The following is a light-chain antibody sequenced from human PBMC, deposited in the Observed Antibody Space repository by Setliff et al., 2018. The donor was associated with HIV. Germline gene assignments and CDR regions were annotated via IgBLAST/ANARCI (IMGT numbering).Light chain of an antibody. V-gene: IGLV2-14*01. CDR3: SSYTSSSTYV. J-gene: IGLJ1*01. CDR2: YVS. Sequence: QSALAQPASVSGSPGQSITISCTGTSGDVGGYNYVSWYQQHPGKAPKFMIYYVSKRPSGVSNRFSGSKSGNTASLTISGLQAEDEADYYCSSYTSSSTYVFGTGTKVTVL. CDR1: SGDVGGYNY.